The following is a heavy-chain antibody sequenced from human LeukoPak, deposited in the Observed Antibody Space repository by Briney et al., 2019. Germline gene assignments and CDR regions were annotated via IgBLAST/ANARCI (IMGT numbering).Heavy chain of an antibody. Sequence: PSETLSHTCTVSRGSISGYSWSWIRQSPGGGLGWIGYIYYSGDTAYNPSLRSRVTMSVDTSKNQFSLQLRSMTTADTAVYYCVRGPYGASISKWFDPWGQGTQVIVSP. CDR2: IYYSGDT. J-gene: IGHJ5*02. CDR1: RGSISGYS. V-gene: IGHV4-59*01. CDR3: VRGPYGASISKWFDP. D-gene: IGHD4/OR15-4a*01.